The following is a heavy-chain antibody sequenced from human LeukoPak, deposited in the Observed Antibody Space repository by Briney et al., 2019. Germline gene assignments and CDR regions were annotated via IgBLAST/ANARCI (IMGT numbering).Heavy chain of an antibody. D-gene: IGHD4-17*01. Sequence: GGSLRLSCAASGFTFSSYSMNWVRQAPGKGLEWVSTIFGSGDRTQYTDSVKGRFTISRDNSKNTLYLQMNSLRAEDTAVYYCAKDPNGDYIGTFDGRGQGTMVTVSS. CDR2: IFGSGDRT. J-gene: IGHJ3*01. V-gene: IGHV3-23*01. CDR1: GFTFSSYS. CDR3: AKDPNGDYIGTFDG.